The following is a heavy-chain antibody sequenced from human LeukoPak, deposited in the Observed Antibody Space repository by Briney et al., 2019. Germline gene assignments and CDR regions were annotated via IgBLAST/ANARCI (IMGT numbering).Heavy chain of an antibody. Sequence: GGSLRLSCAASGWMHWVRQAPGKGLVWVSGINHDGTGTYYADSVKGRFTISRDNAKNTVYLQMNSLSAEDTAVYYCASVFESWGQGFLVTVSS. CDR2: INHDGTGT. CDR1: GW. V-gene: IGHV3-74*01. J-gene: IGHJ4*02. CDR3: ASVFES.